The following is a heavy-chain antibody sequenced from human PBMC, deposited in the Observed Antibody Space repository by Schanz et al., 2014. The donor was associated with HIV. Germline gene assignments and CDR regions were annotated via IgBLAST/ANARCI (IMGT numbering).Heavy chain of an antibody. CDR2: IRSKAYGGTT. J-gene: IGHJ4*02. Sequence: EVQLVESGGGLLKPGRSLRLSCTASGFTFGDYPMSWFRQAPGKGLEWVGFIRSKAYGGTTGYAASVTGRFTISRDDSKNSVYLQMNSLRAEDTAVYYCARGFQGFDYWGQGTLVTVSS. D-gene: IGHD3-10*01. V-gene: IGHV3-49*05. CDR3: ARGFQGFDY. CDR1: GFTFGDYP.